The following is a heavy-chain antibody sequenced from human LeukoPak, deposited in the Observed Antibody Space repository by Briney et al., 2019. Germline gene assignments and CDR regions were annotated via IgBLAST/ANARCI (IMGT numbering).Heavy chain of an antibody. D-gene: IGHD6-19*01. CDR3: ATPFYSSGWYSV. CDR2: ISPAGGTT. CDR1: GFSFGSEA. V-gene: IGHV3-23*01. Sequence: GGSLRLSCTVSGFSFGSEAMSWVRQAPGRGLEWVSSISPAGGTTYYADSVKGRFTTSRDNSKNTLYVQMNSLRAEDTAVYYCATPFYSSGWYSVWGQGTLVTVSS. J-gene: IGHJ4*02.